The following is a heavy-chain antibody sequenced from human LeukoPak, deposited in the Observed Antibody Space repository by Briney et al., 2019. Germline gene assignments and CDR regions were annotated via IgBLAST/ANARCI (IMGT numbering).Heavy chain of an antibody. CDR3: AKDVLQLVAGEYFDY. J-gene: IGHJ4*02. V-gene: IGHV3-23*01. CDR1: GFTFSSYG. CDR2: ISASGGNT. D-gene: IGHD6-13*01. Sequence: GGSLRLSCAASGFTFSSYGMSWVRQAPGKGLEWVSAISASGGNTYYADSVKGRFTISRDNSKNTLYLLMNSLRGEDTAVYYCAKDVLQLVAGEYFDYWGQGTLVTVSS.